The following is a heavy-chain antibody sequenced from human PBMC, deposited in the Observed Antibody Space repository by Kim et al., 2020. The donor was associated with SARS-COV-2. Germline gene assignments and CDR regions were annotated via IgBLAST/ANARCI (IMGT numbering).Heavy chain of an antibody. CDR3: ARAMVQGVMTIRGWFDP. J-gene: IGHJ5*02. V-gene: IGHV4-4*02. CDR2: IYHSGST. CDR1: GGSISSSNW. D-gene: IGHD3-10*01. Sequence: SETLSLTCAVSGGSISSSNWWSWVRQPPGKGLEWIGEIYHSGSTNYNPSLKSRVTISVDKSKNQFSLKLSSVTAADTAVYYCARAMVQGVMTIRGWFDPWGQGTLVTVSS.